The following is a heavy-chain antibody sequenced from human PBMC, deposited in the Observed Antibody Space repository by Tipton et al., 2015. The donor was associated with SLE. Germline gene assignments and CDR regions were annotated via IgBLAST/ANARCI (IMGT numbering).Heavy chain of an antibody. CDR2: IYATGTT. J-gene: IGHJ4*02. Sequence: TLSLTCRVSGASLSSYYWSWIRQSPDRGLQWIGNIYATGTTNYNPSLKSRVSMSIDTSKSQVTLKLTSVTAADTALYYCARGSWDMDNWGPGTLVTVST. V-gene: IGHV4-4*08. CDR3: ARGSWDMDN. D-gene: IGHD2-15*01. CDR1: GASLSSYY.